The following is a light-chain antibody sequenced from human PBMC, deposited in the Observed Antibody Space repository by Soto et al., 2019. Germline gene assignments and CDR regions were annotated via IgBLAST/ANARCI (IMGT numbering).Light chain of an antibody. V-gene: IGKV3-20*01. CDR1: QSINSNY. CDR3: QQYGKSPLT. Sequence: IVLIQSPGTLSXXXGXXXSXXXSASQSINSNYFAWYQQKPGQAPRLLFYSASSRVTGIPDRFSASGSGTDFTLTISRLEPEDFAVYICQQYGKSPLTFGGGTKVDIK. CDR2: SAS. J-gene: IGKJ4*01.